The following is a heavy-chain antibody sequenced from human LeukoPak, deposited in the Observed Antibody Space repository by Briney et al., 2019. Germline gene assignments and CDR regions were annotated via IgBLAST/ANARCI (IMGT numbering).Heavy chain of an antibody. J-gene: IGHJ6*03. V-gene: IGHV3-73*01. CDR3: TALTTSDYYYMDV. D-gene: IGHD2-2*01. Sequence: GGSLRLSCAASGFTFSGSAMHWVRQVSGKGLEWVGRIRTKPNNYATTYAASVEGRFIISRDDSKNMAYLQLNSLNTEDTAVYFCTALTTSDYYYMDVWGKGTTVTISS. CDR2: IRTKPNNYAT. CDR1: GFTFSGSA.